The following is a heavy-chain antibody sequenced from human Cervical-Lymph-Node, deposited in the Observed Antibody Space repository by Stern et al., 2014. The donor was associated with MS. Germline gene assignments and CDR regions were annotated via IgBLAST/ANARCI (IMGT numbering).Heavy chain of an antibody. CDR2: LSYDGSNR. V-gene: IGHV3-30*04. J-gene: IGHJ6*02. D-gene: IGHD4-17*01. CDR3: ARDREYGDYDYYYGMDV. Sequence: QVQLGQSGGGVVQPGRSLRLSCTASGFTFSGYAMHWVRQAPGKGLEWVAVLSYDGSNRNYADSVKGRFTVSRDNSENTLFLQMNSLRGEDTAVYYCARDREYGDYDYYYGMDVWGQGTTVIVSS. CDR1: GFTFSGYA.